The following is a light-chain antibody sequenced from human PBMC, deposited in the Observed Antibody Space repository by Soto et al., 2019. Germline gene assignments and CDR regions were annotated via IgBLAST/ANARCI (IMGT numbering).Light chain of an antibody. Sequence: DVVMTQSPLSLPVTLGQPASISCRSSQSLLSSNGNTYLNWFQQRPGQSPRRLIYKVSNRDSGVPDRFSGSGSGTDFTLKISRVEAEDVGIYYCMRGSHWPPWTFGQGTKVEIK. CDR3: MRGSHWPPWT. CDR1: QSLLSSNGNTY. J-gene: IGKJ1*01. CDR2: KVS. V-gene: IGKV2-30*01.